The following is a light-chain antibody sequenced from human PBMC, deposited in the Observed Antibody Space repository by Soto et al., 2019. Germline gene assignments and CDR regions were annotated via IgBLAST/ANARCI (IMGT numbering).Light chain of an antibody. CDR2: DAS. CDR1: QSVSSNY. CDR3: QQYGDSTT. Sequence: EIVLTQSPATLSLSPGERATLSCRASQSVSSNYVAWYQQKPGQAPRLLIYDASTRATGIPNRYSGSGSGTDFTLTISRLEPEDFAVFYCQQYGDSTTFGQGTKVDIK. J-gene: IGKJ1*01. V-gene: IGKV3-20*01.